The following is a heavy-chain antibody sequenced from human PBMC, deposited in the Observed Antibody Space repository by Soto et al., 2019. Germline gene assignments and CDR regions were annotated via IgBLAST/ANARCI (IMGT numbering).Heavy chain of an antibody. CDR1: GSTFSSYA. CDR3: AKNYFFDS. J-gene: IGHJ4*02. V-gene: IGHV3-23*01. Sequence: EVQLLESGGGVVQPGESLRLSCAASGSTFSSYAMSWARQDPGKGTEWGSSIGVSSDAYYADSVKGRFTISRDNSRNTLYLQMNSLRAEDTALYYCAKNYFFDSWGQGTLVTVSS. CDR2: IGVSSDA.